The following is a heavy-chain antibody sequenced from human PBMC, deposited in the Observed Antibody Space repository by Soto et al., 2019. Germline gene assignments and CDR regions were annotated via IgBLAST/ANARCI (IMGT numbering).Heavy chain of an antibody. J-gene: IGHJ5*02. V-gene: IGHV4-4*07. CDR3: ATLRGALDP. Sequence: SEPLSLPCTVSVASITSHGWSWIRQPAGKGLEWIGRVSTSGINNYNPSLKSRVTMSVDTSKNQFSLHLTSVTAADTAVYYCATLRGALDPWGQGILVTVSS. CDR1: VASITSHG. CDR2: VSTSGIN. D-gene: IGHD3-16*01.